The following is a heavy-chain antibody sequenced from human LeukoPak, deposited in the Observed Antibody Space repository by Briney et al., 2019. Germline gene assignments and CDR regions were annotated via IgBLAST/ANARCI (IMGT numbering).Heavy chain of an antibody. CDR2: FDPEDGET. D-gene: IGHD2-15*01. V-gene: IGHV1-24*01. J-gene: IGHJ5*02. CDR3: ARSPAYCSGSTCYGHNWFDP. Sequence: GASVKVSCKVSGYTLTELSMHWVRQAPGKGLERMGSFDPEDGETIYAQKFQGRVTMTEDTSTDTAYMELSSLRSEDTAVYYCARSPAYCSGSTCYGHNWFDPWGQGTLVTVSS. CDR1: GYTLTELS.